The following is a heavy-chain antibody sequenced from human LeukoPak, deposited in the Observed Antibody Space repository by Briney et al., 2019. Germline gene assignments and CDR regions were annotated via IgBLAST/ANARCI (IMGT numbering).Heavy chain of an antibody. CDR3: AGASYDSSGVH. CDR1: GGSISSYY. V-gene: IGHV4-59*01. Sequence: SETLSLTCTVSGGSISSYYWSWIRQPPGKGLEWVGYVYYSGSTNYNPSLKSRVTISVDTSKNQFSLKLSSVTAADTAVYYCAGASYDSSGVHWGQGTLVTVSS. J-gene: IGHJ4*02. CDR2: VYYSGST. D-gene: IGHD3-22*01.